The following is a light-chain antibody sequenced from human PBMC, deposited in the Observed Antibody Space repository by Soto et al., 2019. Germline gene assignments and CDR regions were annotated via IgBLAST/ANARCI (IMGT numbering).Light chain of an antibody. CDR2: GAS. Sequence: IVLTQSPGTLSLSPGERVTLSCRASQSVSSNYLAWYQQKPGLAPRLLIYGASSRATGIPDRFSGSGSGTDFTLTISRLEPEDFAVYYCHQYGSSPRTFGQGTKVDIK. CDR3: HQYGSSPRT. V-gene: IGKV3-20*01. CDR1: QSVSSNY. J-gene: IGKJ1*01.